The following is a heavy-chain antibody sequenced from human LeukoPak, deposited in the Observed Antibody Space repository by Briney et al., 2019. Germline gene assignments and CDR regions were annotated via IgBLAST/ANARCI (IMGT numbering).Heavy chain of an antibody. CDR3: ARDENAAGTLGSNY. V-gene: IGHV3-21*01. CDR1: GFTFSSYS. D-gene: IGHD6-13*01. J-gene: IGHJ4*02. Sequence: NSGGSLRLSCAASGFTFSSYSMNWVRQAPGKGLEWVSSISSSSSYIYYADSVKGRFTISRDNAKNSLYLQMNSLRAEDTAVYYCARDENAAGTLGSNYWGQGTLVTVSS. CDR2: ISSSSSYI.